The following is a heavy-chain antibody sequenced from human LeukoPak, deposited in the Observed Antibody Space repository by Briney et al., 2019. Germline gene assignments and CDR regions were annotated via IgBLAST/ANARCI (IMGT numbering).Heavy chain of an antibody. CDR3: ARDSAWSYFDY. CDR2: IYDTGGT. V-gene: IGHV4-59*01. D-gene: IGHD6-19*01. CDR1: GDSISRYQ. Sequence: SETLSLTCTVSGDSISRYQWTWIRQPPGKGLEWIGYIYDTGGTNHNPSLKSRVAISVDTSKNQFSLKLSSVTAADTAVYYCARDSAWSYFDYWGQGTLVTVSS. J-gene: IGHJ4*02.